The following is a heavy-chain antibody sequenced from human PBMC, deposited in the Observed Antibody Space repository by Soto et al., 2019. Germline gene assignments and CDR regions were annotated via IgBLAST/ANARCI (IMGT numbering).Heavy chain of an antibody. Sequence: SETLSLSCTISGGSISVYYWSWVRQPPGHELEWIGYIYASGSPYYNPSLRSRVTISADTSKNQISLKLTSPTAADTAVYYCARGVGSSPPRYWGRGTLVTVSS. D-gene: IGHD1-26*01. CDR2: IYASGSP. CDR1: GGSISVYY. CDR3: ARGVGSSPPRY. V-gene: IGHV4-59*01. J-gene: IGHJ4*02.